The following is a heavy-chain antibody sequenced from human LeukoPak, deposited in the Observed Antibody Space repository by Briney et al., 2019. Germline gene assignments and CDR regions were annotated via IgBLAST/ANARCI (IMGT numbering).Heavy chain of an antibody. CDR2: ISAYNGNT. V-gene: IGHV1-18*01. CDR3: AREEYYYDSSGYYPGY. Sequence: GASVKVSCKASGYTFTSYGISWVRQAPGQGLEWMGWISAYNGNTNYAQKLQGRVTMTTDTSTSTAYMELRSLRSDDTAVYYCAREEYYYDSSGYYPGYWGQGTLVTVSS. D-gene: IGHD3-22*01. CDR1: GYTFTSYG. J-gene: IGHJ4*02.